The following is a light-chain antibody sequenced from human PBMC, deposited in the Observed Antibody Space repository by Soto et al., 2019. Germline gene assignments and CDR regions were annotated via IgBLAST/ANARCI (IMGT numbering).Light chain of an antibody. V-gene: IGLV2-14*01. CDR3: TSYSSSTTRVA. CDR2: EVS. Sequence: QSVLTQPASVSGSPGQSITISCTGTSSDVGAYKYVSWYQQHPGKAPKLMLFEVSFRPSGVSDRFSGSKSGNTASLTISGIQAEDEADYYCTSYSSSTTRVAFGGGTKLTVL. J-gene: IGLJ2*01. CDR1: SSDVGAYKY.